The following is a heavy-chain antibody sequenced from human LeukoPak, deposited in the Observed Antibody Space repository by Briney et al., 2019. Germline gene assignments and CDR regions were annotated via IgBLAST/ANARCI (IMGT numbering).Heavy chain of an antibody. CDR1: GYSISSGYY. Sequence: SETLSLTCTVSGYSISSGYYWDWIRQPPGKGLEWIARGFHTGNTHHNPSLTSRVTISVDTSKDQFSLRLSSVTAADTAVYYCARHPLAYYAGSGYAGTHFDYWGQGTLVTVSS. CDR2: GFHTGNT. CDR3: ARHPLAYYAGSGYAGTHFDY. J-gene: IGHJ4*02. D-gene: IGHD3-22*01. V-gene: IGHV4-38-2*02.